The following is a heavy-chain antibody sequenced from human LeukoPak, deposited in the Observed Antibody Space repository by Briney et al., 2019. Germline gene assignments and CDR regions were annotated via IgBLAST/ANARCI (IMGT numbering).Heavy chain of an antibody. D-gene: IGHD6-19*01. CDR3: ARGGYSTGWSFFDY. CDR2: ISSSSDYI. V-gene: IGHV3-21*04. Sequence: GGSLSLSCAASGFTFSSYNMNWVRQAPGKGLEWVSSISSSSDYIYYADSVKGRFTISRDNAKNSLYLQMNSLRAEDTAVYYCARGGYSTGWSFFDYWGQGPLVTVSS. J-gene: IGHJ4*02. CDR1: GFTFSSYN.